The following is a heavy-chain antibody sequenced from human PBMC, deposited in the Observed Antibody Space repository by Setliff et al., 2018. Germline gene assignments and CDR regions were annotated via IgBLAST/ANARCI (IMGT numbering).Heavy chain of an antibody. CDR2: IYYSGST. V-gene: IGHV4-59*11. D-gene: IGHD2-2*01. Sequence: PSETLSLTCTVSGGSISSHYWSWIRQPPGKGLEWIGYIYYSGSTNYNPSLKSRVTISVDTSKNQFSLKLSSVTAADTAVYYCARKSRNIVVVPAAVIYYYYYYMDVWGKGTTVTVSS. CDR1: GGSISSHY. J-gene: IGHJ6*03. CDR3: ARKSRNIVVVPAAVIYYYYYYMDV.